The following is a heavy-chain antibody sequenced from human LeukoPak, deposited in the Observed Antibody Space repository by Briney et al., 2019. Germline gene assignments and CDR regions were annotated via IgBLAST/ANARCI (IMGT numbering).Heavy chain of an antibody. CDR2: IYSGGST. J-gene: IGHJ3*02. Sequence: PGGSLRLSCAASGSTVSSNYMSWVRQAPGKGLEWVSVIYSGGSTYYADSVKGRFTISRDNSKNTLYLQMNSLRAEDTAVYYCARDRGYSYGLHDAFDIWGQGTMVTVSS. D-gene: IGHD5-18*01. CDR1: GSTVSSNY. V-gene: IGHV3-53*01. CDR3: ARDRGYSYGLHDAFDI.